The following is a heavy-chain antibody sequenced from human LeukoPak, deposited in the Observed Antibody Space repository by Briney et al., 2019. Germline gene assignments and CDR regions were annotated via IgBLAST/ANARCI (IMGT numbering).Heavy chain of an antibody. CDR1: GYTFTSYG. CDR2: ISTYNGNT. D-gene: IGHD3-9*01. J-gene: IGHJ3*02. CDR3: AKDVAQITISGGAFDI. V-gene: IGHV1-18*01. Sequence: GSVKVSCKASGYTFTSYGISWVRQAPGQGPEWMGWISTYNGNTNYAPKLQGRVTMTTDTSTTTAYMELRSLRSDDTAVYYCAKDVAQITISGGAFDIWGQGTMVTVSS.